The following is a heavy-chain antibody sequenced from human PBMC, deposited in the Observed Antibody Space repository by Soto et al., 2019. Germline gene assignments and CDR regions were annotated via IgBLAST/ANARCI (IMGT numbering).Heavy chain of an antibody. D-gene: IGHD2-8*01. CDR3: ATSRYCTNGVCPFDC. Sequence: ASVKVSCKTSGYTFTTYDINWVRQATGQGLEWMGWMNSNNGNPGYAQKFQGRVTVTRDTSIRTVYMELSSLRSDDTAVYYCATSRYCTNGVCPFDCWGQGTLVTVSS. CDR1: GYTFTTYD. V-gene: IGHV1-8*01. CDR2: MNSNNGNP. J-gene: IGHJ4*02.